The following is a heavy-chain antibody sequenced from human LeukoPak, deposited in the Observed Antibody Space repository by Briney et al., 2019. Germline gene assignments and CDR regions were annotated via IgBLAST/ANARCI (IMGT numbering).Heavy chain of an antibody. D-gene: IGHD2-21*01. J-gene: IGHJ3*02. Sequence: PGGSLRLSCAASGFTFSSYAMSWVREAPGKGLKWVSAISGSGGSTYYADSVKGRFTISRDNSKNTLYLQMNSLRAEDTAVYYCAKDLILWTRAYDIWGQGTMVTVSS. CDR2: ISGSGGST. V-gene: IGHV3-23*01. CDR3: AKDLILWTRAYDI. CDR1: GFTFSSYA.